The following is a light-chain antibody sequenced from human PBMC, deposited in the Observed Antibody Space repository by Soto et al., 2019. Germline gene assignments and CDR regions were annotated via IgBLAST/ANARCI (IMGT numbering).Light chain of an antibody. CDR2: AAS. CDR1: QSISSY. CDR3: QQSYSTPYT. V-gene: IGKV1-39*01. Sequence: DIKMTQSPSSLSASVGDRVTITCRASQSISSYLNWYQQKPGKAPKLLIYAASSLQSGVPSRFSGSGSGTDFTLTISSLRPKDFATYYCQQSYSTPYTFGQGTKLEIK. J-gene: IGKJ2*01.